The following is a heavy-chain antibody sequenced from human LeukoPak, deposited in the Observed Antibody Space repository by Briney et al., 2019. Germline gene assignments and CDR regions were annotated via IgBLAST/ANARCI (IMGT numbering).Heavy chain of an antibody. CDR1: GYTLTGYY. Sequence: ASVKVSCKASGYTLTGYYMHWVRQAPGQGLEWMGWINPNSGGTNYAQKFQGRVTMTRDTSVSTAYMELSRLRSDDTAVYYCALVALATTYYFDYWGQGTLVTVSS. V-gene: IGHV1-2*02. J-gene: IGHJ4*02. CDR2: INPNSGGT. CDR3: ALVALATTYYFDY. D-gene: IGHD1-26*01.